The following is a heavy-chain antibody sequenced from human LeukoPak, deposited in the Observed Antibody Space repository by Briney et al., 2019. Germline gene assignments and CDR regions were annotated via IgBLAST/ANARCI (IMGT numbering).Heavy chain of an antibody. CDR2: INHSGST. V-gene: IGHV4-34*01. D-gene: IGHD5-24*01. CDR1: GGSFSRYY. CDR3: ARGRDPY. Sequence: PAETLSLTCAVYGGSFSRYYWTWIRQPPGRGLEWIGEINHSGSTNYNPSLKSRVTISVDTSKSQFSLKLNSVTAADTAMYYCARGRDPYWGQGTLVTVSS. J-gene: IGHJ4*02.